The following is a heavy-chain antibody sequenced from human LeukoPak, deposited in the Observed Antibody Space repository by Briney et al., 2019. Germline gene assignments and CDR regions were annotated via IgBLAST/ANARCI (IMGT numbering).Heavy chain of an antibody. CDR1: GYTFTTYH. CDR2: INPSAGST. D-gene: IGHD2-2*01. J-gene: IGHJ5*02. V-gene: IGHV1-46*01. Sequence: ASVKVSCKASGYTFTTYHIHWVRQAPGQGLEWTGIINPSAGSTSYAQKFQGRVTMTRDTSTSTVYMELSSLRSEDTAVYYCAKAAGFCSSTSCNVMEALNWFEPWGQGTLATVSS. CDR3: AKAAGFCSSTSCNVMEALNWFEP.